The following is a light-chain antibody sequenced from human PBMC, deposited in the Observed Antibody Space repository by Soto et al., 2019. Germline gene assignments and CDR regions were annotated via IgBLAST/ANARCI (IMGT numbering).Light chain of an antibody. CDR3: QQYGSSPLT. V-gene: IGKV3-20*01. Sequence: ELVVTQSPAALSVSPGERATLSCRASQSVNIYLAWYQQKPGQAPRLLIYDASNRATGIPARFSGSGSGTDFTLTISRLEPEDFAVYYCQQYGSSPLTFGGGTKVDIK. CDR1: QSVNIY. CDR2: DAS. J-gene: IGKJ4*01.